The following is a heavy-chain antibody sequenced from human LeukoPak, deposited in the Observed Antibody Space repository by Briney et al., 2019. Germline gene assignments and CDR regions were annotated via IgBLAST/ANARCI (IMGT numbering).Heavy chain of an antibody. Sequence: GSSVKVSCKASGGTFSSYAISWVRQAPGQGLEWMGGIIPIFGTANYAQKFQGRVTITADESTSTAYMELSGLRSEDTAVYYCARRMYQLLGNWFDPWGQGTLVTVSS. D-gene: IGHD2-2*01. CDR1: GGTFSSYA. CDR2: IIPIFGTA. J-gene: IGHJ5*02. CDR3: ARRMYQLLGNWFDP. V-gene: IGHV1-69*01.